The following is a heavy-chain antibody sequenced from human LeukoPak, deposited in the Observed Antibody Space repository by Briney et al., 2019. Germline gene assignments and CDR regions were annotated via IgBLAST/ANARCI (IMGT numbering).Heavy chain of an antibody. Sequence: GGSLRLSCAASGFTFSDHYMDWVRQAPGKGLEWVGRIRNKANSYTTEYAASVKGRFTISSDNAKNSLYLQMDSLRAEDTAMYYCARHPDAGTTDCWGQGTLVTVSS. D-gene: IGHD1-14*01. J-gene: IGHJ4*02. V-gene: IGHV3-72*01. CDR2: IRNKANSYTT. CDR3: ARHPDAGTTDC. CDR1: GFTFSDHY.